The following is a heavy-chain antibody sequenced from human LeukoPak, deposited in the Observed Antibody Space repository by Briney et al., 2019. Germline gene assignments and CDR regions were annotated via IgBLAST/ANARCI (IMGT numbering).Heavy chain of an antibody. J-gene: IGHJ4*02. D-gene: IGHD4-11*01. CDR3: AREGVTKYYFDY. Sequence: SETLSLTCTGTGGSISSYYWSWIRQPPGKGLEGIGHIYYSGRTDNNPSLKSRVHISVDTSKNQFSLKLSSVTAADTAVYYCAREGVTKYYFDYWGQGTLVTVSS. CDR2: IYYSGRT. CDR1: GGSISSYY. V-gene: IGHV4-59*01.